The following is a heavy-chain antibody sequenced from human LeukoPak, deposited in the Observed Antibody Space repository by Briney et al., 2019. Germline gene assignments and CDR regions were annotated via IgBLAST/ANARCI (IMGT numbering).Heavy chain of an antibody. V-gene: IGHV4-34*01. Sequence: SETLSLTCAVYGGSFSGYYWSWIRQPPGKGLEWIGEINHSGSTNYNPSLKSRVTISVDTSKNQFSLKLSSVTAADTAVYYCARALGQLPAVGYWGQGTLVTVSS. J-gene: IGHJ4*02. CDR3: ARALGQLPAVGY. CDR2: INHSGST. CDR1: GGSFSGYY. D-gene: IGHD1-1*01.